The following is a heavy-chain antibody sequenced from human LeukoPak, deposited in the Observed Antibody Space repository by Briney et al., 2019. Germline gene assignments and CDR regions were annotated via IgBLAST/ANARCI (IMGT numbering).Heavy chain of an antibody. CDR1: GYTFTGYY. CDR2: ITPSGGT. D-gene: IGHD5-24*01. V-gene: IGHV1-2*02. Sequence: ASVKVSCKASGYTFTGYYIHWVRQAPGQGLEWMGWITPSGGTNYPQKFQGRVAITWDTSITTAYMDLSRLTSDDTAVYYCARDRYGDGFAHLDYWGQGALVTVSS. J-gene: IGHJ4*02. CDR3: ARDRYGDGFAHLDY.